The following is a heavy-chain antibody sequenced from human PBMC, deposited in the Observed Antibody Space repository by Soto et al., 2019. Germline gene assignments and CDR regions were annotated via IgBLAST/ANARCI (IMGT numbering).Heavy chain of an antibody. J-gene: IGHJ4*02. D-gene: IGHD3-10*01. V-gene: IGHV1-8*01. CDR2: RNPNSGNT. CDR1: GYTFTSYD. CDR3: ARGQRGGGRGVIGGGTRNYYFDY. Sequence: GASVKVSCKASGYTFTSYDINWVRQATGQGLEWMGRRNPNSGNTGYAQKFQGRVTMTRNTSISTAYMELSSLRSEDTAVYYCARGQRGGGRGVIGGGTRNYYFDYWGQGTLVTVSS.